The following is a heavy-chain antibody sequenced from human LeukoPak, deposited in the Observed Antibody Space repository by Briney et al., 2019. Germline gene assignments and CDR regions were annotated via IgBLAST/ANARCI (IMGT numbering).Heavy chain of an antibody. D-gene: IGHD6-13*01. V-gene: IGHV3-21*01. J-gene: IGHJ4*02. Sequence: PGGSLRLSCAASGFTFSRYSMNWVRQAPGKGLEWVSSISSSSYIYYADSVKGRFTISRDNAKNSLYLQMNSLRAEDTAVYYCAREAPRIAAAGLFDYWGQGTLVTVSS. CDR2: ISSSSYI. CDR3: AREAPRIAAAGLFDY. CDR1: GFTFSRYS.